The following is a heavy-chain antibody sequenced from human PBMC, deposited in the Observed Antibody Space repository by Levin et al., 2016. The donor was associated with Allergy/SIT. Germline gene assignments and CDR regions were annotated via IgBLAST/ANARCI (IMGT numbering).Heavy chain of an antibody. D-gene: IGHD2-21*01. Sequence: SETLSLTCSVSDASIKDYYWSWIRQSPGKGLEWIGFVSDTGAARYNPSLRGRFTLSVDMSKNQFALRVFSVTAEDTAVYYCARIGGLRAGLDYWGQGSPVTVSS. V-gene: IGHV4-59*01. J-gene: IGHJ4*02. CDR1: DASIKDYY. CDR2: VSDTGAA. CDR3: ARIGGLRAGLDY.